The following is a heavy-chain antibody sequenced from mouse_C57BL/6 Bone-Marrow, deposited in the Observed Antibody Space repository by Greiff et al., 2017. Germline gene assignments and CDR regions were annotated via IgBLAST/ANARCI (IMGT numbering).Heavy chain of an antibody. CDR3: TLPYYFDY. J-gene: IGHJ2*01. D-gene: IGHD5-5*01. CDR2: IDPENGDT. V-gene: IGHV14-4*01. Sequence: VQLQQSGAELVRPGASVKLSCTASGFNIKDDYMHWVKQRPEQGLEWIGWIDPENGDTVYASKFQGKATITADTSSNTAYLQLSSLTSEDTAVYYCTLPYYFDYWGQGTTLTVSS. CDR1: GFNIKDDY.